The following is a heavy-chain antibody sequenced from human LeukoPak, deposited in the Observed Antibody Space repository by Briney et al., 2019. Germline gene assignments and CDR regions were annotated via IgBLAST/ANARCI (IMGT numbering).Heavy chain of an antibody. V-gene: IGHV3-23*01. D-gene: IGHD3-22*01. J-gene: IGHJ4*02. CDR2: ISGSGGST. Sequence: PGESLRLSCAASEFTFSSYAMSWVRQAPGKGLEWVSAISGSGGSTYYADSVKGRFTISRDNSKNTLYLQMHSLRAEDTAVYYCAKDRLPLSSAYYYVPFDYWGQGTLVTVSS. CDR3: AKDRLPLSSAYYYVPFDY. CDR1: EFTFSSYA.